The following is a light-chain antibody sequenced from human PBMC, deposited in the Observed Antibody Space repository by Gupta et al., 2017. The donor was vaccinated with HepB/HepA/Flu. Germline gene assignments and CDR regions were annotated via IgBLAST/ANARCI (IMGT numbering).Light chain of an antibody. J-gene: IGLJ2*01. Sequence: QSALTQPASVSGSPGQSITISCTGTSGDIGRYNYVSWYQHHPGKSPKLVIYDVSRRPSGVSNRFSGSKSGDTASLTLSGLQTEDDADYYCSSYAGSVTVAVFGGGTKLTVL. CDR1: SGDIGRYNY. CDR3: SSYAGSVTVAV. CDR2: DVS. V-gene: IGLV2-14*03.